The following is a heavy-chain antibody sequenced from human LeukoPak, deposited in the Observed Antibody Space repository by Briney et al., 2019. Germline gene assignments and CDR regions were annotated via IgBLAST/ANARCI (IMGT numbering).Heavy chain of an antibody. Sequence: ASVKVSCKASGGTFSSYTINWVRQAPGQGLEWMGRINPIFDTAHYAQNFQGRVTITADKSTSAAYMELSSLRSEDTAIYYCASRYCTSTSCSLDVWGQGTTVTVSS. CDR1: GGTFSSYT. V-gene: IGHV1-69*08. CDR2: INPIFDTA. J-gene: IGHJ6*02. CDR3: ASRYCTSTSCSLDV. D-gene: IGHD2-2*01.